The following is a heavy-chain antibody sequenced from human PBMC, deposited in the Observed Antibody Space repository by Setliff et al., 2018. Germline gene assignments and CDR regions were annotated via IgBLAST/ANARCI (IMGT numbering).Heavy chain of an antibody. J-gene: IGHJ4*02. D-gene: IGHD6-6*01. CDR2: ITHTGTTGST. V-gene: IGHV4-34*01. CDR1: GGTFTYYY. CDR3: ARGRNVASRLLDS. Sequence: PSETLSLTCAAPGGTFTYYYWTWIRQSPAKGLEWIGEITHTGTTGSTKYNPSLKSRVTMSIDTSKNQFSLMVTSVTAADTAVYYCARGRNVASRLLDSWGQGTLVTVSS.